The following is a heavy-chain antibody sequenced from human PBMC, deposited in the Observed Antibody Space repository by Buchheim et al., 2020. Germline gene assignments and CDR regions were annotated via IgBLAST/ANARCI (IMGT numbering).Heavy chain of an antibody. CDR1: GESFSGYF. D-gene: IGHD3-10*01. Sequence: QVQLQQWGTGLLKPSETLSLTCAVSGESFSGYFWTWIRQPPGKGLEWIGEINYDGNTNYNPSLKSRVSISVDTTKKRFSLNLSSVSAADTAVYYCARTDYYGLGTRDVWGQGTT. CDR3: ARTDYYGLGTRDV. CDR2: INYDGNT. V-gene: IGHV4-34*01. J-gene: IGHJ6*02.